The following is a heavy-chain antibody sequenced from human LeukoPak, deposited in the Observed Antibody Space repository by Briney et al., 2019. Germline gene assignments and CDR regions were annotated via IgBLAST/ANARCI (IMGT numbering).Heavy chain of an antibody. CDR2: INYSGST. J-gene: IGHJ4*02. CDR1: GGSISISSYY. V-gene: IGHV4-39*01. Sequence: SETLSLTCTVSGGSISISSYYWGWIRQPPGKGLEWIGSINYSGSTYYNPSLKSRVTTSVDTSKNQFSLKLSSVTAADTAVYYCARTISSWYDYFDYWGQGTLVTVSS. CDR3: ARTISSWYDYFDY. D-gene: IGHD6-13*01.